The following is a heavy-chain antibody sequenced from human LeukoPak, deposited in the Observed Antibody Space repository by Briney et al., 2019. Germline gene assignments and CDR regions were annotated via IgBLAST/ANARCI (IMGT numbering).Heavy chain of an antibody. CDR2: INPSGDST. Sequence: ASVKVPCKASGYTFTSYYMHWVRQAPGQGLEWTGIINPSGDSTSYAQKFQGRVTMTRDMSTSTVYMELSSLRSEDTAVYCCARDGGKYCSSTSCYQDWFDPWGQGTLVTVSS. J-gene: IGHJ5*02. CDR3: ARDGGKYCSSTSCYQDWFDP. D-gene: IGHD2-2*01. V-gene: IGHV1-46*01. CDR1: GYTFTSYY.